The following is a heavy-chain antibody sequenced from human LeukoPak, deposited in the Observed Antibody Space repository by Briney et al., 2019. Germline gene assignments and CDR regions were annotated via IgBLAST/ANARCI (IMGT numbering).Heavy chain of an antibody. Sequence: GGSLRLSCATSGFTFSAYSMSWVRQTPGKGLEWLSYITSSSDSIHYADSVRGRFTVFRDNAKNSLYLQMNNLRGEDTAVYDGARDPGYSRPSSYGYFDHWGQGTLATVSS. CDR2: ITSSSDSI. J-gene: IGHJ4*02. CDR1: GFTFSAYS. D-gene: IGHD1-26*01. V-gene: IGHV3-48*01. CDR3: ARDPGYSRPSSYGYFDH.